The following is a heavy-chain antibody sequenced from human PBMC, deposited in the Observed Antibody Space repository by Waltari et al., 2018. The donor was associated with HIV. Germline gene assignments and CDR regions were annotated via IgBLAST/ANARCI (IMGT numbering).Heavy chain of an antibody. CDR1: GAILTIYT. CDR2: IIPSLVTA. V-gene: IGHV1-69*08. Sequence: QVQLVQSGAEVKKPGSSVKVSCKASGAILTIYTISWVRQAPGQGLEWMARIIPSLVTADYAQKFQGRVTVPAETSTYTAYMELSSLRSDDTGVYYCAREGRFLRSSTRDRPVYAFDKWGQGTKVTVSS. J-gene: IGHJ3*02. CDR3: AREGRFLRSSTRDRPVYAFDK. D-gene: IGHD2-2*01.